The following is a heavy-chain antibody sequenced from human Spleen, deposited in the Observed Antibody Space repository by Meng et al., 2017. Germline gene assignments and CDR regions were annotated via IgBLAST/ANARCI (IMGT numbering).Heavy chain of an antibody. D-gene: IGHD2-8*01. Sequence: QNTLNESGPTLVKPTQPLPLTFTFSGVSPSTTGVGVGWIRQPPGKDLEWLAFIYWNDDIRDSPSLKTRLTITKDTSRNQVVLTMTNMDPVDTATYYCAHTQEWGCADYWGQGTLVTVSS. CDR1: GVSPSTTGVG. CDR2: IYWNDDI. V-gene: IGHV2-5*01. J-gene: IGHJ4*02. CDR3: AHTQEWGCADY.